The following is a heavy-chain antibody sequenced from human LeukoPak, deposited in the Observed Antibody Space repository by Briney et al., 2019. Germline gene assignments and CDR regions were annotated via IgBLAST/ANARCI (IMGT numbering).Heavy chain of an antibody. D-gene: IGHD7-27*01. V-gene: IGHV1-24*01. CDR3: AGPTGAYDS. Sequence: ASVKVSCKVSGHAVTQFSIHWVRQAPGKGLEWLGVFDDEDGKQVYAQSVQGRLTIHEDTPTDTAYMDRDRPTSADTAVYYSAGPTGAYDSWGQGNLVIVSS. CDR1: GHAVTQFS. J-gene: IGHJ5*01. CDR2: FDDEDGKQ.